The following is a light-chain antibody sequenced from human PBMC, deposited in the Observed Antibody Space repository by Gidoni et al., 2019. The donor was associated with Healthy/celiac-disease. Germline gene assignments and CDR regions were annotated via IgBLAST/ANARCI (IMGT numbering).Light chain of an antibody. CDR1: SSDVGGYNY. J-gene: IGLJ2*01. Sequence: QSALTQPHHASGAPGQSVTISCTGTSSDVGGYNYVPWYQQHPGKAPKPMIYEFSKRPSGVPDRFSGSKSGNTSSLTVSGLQAEDEADYYCSSYAGSNNLVFGGGTKLTVL. CDR3: SSYAGSNNLV. CDR2: EFS. V-gene: IGLV2-8*01.